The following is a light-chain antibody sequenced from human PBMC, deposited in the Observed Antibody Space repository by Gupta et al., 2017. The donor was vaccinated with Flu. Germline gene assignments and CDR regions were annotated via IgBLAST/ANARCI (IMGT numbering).Light chain of an antibody. Sequence: STATLSVSTGERATLSCRARQSVDVDVVWYQQKPGQAPRLLIFGASTRATGVPARFSGSGSGTEFSLTISSLQSDDVAVYYWQQYTFYYSFGQGTKVEIK. CDR1: QSVDVD. CDR3: QQYTFYYS. CDR2: GAS. J-gene: IGKJ2*01. V-gene: IGKV3-15*01.